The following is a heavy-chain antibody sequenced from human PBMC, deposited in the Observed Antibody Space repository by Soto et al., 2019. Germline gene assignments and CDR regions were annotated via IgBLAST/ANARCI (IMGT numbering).Heavy chain of an antibody. CDR1: GGSIIDGQTY. Sequence: QVQLQESGPGLVKPSQTLSLTCTVSGGSIIDGQTYLHWIRHHPERGLEWMGYINYRGTTNYSPALKSQILISMDTSKNQFSLRLTSVTAADTAVDYCALDAPGVAPYWGQGTLVTVSS. J-gene: IGHJ4*02. V-gene: IGHV4-31*01. CDR2: INYRGTT. CDR3: ALDAPGVAPY. D-gene: IGHD3-10*01.